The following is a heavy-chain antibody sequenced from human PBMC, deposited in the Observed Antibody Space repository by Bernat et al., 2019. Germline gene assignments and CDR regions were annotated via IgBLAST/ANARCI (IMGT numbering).Heavy chain of an antibody. Sequence: EVQLLESGGGLVQPGGSLRLSCAASGFTFSSYAMSWVRQAPGKGLEWVSAISGSGVSTYYAESVKGRFTISRDNSKNTLYMQMNSLRAEDTAVYYCATGSAGYYYYGMDVWGQGTTVTVSS. J-gene: IGHJ6*02. CDR3: ATGSAGYYYYGMDV. V-gene: IGHV3-23*01. CDR2: ISGSGVST. D-gene: IGHD4-17*01. CDR1: GFTFSSYA.